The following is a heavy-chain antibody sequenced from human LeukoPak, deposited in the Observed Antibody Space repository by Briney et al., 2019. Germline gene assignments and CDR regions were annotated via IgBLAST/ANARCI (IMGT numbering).Heavy chain of an antibody. CDR1: GFTFSNYG. CDR2: ISHTGDHT. J-gene: IGHJ4*02. V-gene: IGHV3-23*01. CDR3: GRAYSGYDGVDY. Sequence: HSGGSLRLSCAASGFTFSNYGMNWVRQAPGKGLEWVSAISHTGDHTYYADPVKGRFTISRDNSQNTLNLQMNSLRAEDTALYYCGRAYSGYDGVDYWGQGTLVTVSS. D-gene: IGHD5-12*01.